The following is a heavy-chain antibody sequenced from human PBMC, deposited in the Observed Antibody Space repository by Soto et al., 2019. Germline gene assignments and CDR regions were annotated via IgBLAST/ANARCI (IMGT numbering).Heavy chain of an antibody. CDR1: GGTFSSYA. J-gene: IGHJ6*02. D-gene: IGHD2-2*01. Sequence: QVQLVQSGAEVKKPGSSVKVSCKASGGTFSSYAISWVRQAPGQGLEWMGGIIPISETTNYGLKFQGRVTITADESKSTAYMELSSLRSEDTAVYYCARSQGSSTSLEIYYYYYYGMDVWGQGTTVTVSS. CDR3: ARSQGSSTSLEIYYYYYYGMDV. CDR2: IIPISETT. V-gene: IGHV1-69*01.